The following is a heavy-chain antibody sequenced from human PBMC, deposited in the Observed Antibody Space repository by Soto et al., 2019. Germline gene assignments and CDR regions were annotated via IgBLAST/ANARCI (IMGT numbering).Heavy chain of an antibody. D-gene: IGHD1-26*01. CDR2: IIPIFGTA. V-gene: IGHV1-69*13. CDR1: GGTFSSYA. Sequence: SVKVSCKVSGGTFSSYAISWVRQAPGQGLEWMGGIIPIFGTANYAQKFQGRVTITADESTSTAYMELSSLRSEDTAVYYCARGYQEWELPPRWVYYYYYGMDVWGQATTVTVSS. J-gene: IGHJ6*02. CDR3: ARGYQEWELPPRWVYYYYYGMDV.